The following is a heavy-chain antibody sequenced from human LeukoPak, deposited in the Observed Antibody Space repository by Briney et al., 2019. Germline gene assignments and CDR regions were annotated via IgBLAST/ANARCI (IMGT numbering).Heavy chain of an antibody. D-gene: IGHD5-18*01. J-gene: IGHJ5*02. CDR1: GGSISSGNYY. Sequence: SETLSLTCTVSGGSISSGNYYWNWIRQPAGKGLEWIGRIFASGSTNYNASLKSRITISGDTSKNHFSLILTSVTAADTAVYYCARGGYRGYSYGPNWFDPWGQGTLVTVSS. CDR2: IFASGST. V-gene: IGHV4-61*02. CDR3: ARGGYRGYSYGPNWFDP.